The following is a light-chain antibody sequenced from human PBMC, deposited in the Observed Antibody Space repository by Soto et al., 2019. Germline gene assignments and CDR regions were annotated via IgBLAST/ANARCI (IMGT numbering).Light chain of an antibody. V-gene: IGKV1-13*02. CDR3: QQFNSYPLT. J-gene: IGKJ4*01. CDR1: QGISSA. CDR2: AAS. Sequence: AIQLTQSPSSLSASVGDRVTITCRAIQGISSALAWYQQKTGKDPKLLIYAASSLESGVTSRFNGSGSGTDFTLTISSLQPEDFASYYCQQFNSYPLTFGGGTKVEIK.